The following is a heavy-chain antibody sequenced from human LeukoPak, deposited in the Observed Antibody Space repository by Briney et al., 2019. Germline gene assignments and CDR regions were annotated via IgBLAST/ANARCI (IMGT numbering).Heavy chain of an antibody. V-gene: IGHV1-69*05. Sequence: SVKVSCKASGGTFSSYAISWVRQAPGQRLEWMGGIIPIFGTANYAQKFQGRVTITTDESTSTAYMELSSLRSDDTAVYYCARDRGCSSTSCYRLSHFDYWGQGTLVTVSS. CDR2: IIPIFGTA. D-gene: IGHD2-2*01. CDR3: ARDRGCSSTSCYRLSHFDY. J-gene: IGHJ4*02. CDR1: GGTFSSYA.